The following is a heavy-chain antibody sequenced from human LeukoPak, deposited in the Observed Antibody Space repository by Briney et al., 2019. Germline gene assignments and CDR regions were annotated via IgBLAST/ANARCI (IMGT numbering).Heavy chain of an antibody. J-gene: IGHJ6*03. Sequence: PGGSLRLSCAASGFTFDDYAMHWVRQAPGKGLVWVSRIDGDGTTTNYADSVKGRFTISRDNAKNTLYLQINSLSAEDTAVYYCYVHHYYYYMDVWGKGTTVTVSS. CDR1: GFTFDDYA. V-gene: IGHV3-74*01. D-gene: IGHD3-16*01. CDR2: IDGDGTTT. CDR3: YVHHYYYYMDV.